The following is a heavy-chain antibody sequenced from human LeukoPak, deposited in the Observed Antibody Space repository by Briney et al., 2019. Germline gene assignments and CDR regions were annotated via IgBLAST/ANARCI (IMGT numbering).Heavy chain of an antibody. CDR1: GGSITNYY. V-gene: IGHV4-59*12. CDR2: SYYNGNT. CDR3: ARGRLWLGYFDY. D-gene: IGHD3-10*01. J-gene: IGHJ4*02. Sequence: PSETLSLTCTVSGGSITNYYWSWIRQPPGKGLEWIGFSYYNGNTNYNPSLKSRVTISVDTSKNQFSLKLSSVTAADTAIIYCARGRLWLGYFDYWGQGTLLTVSS.